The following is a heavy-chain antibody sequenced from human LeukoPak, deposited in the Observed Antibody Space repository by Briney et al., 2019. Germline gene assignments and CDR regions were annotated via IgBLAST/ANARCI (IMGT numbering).Heavy chain of an antibody. CDR3: ARGGASAAARRFDP. V-gene: IGHV1-8*01. CDR2: MNPKSHNT. D-gene: IGHD6-13*01. Sequence: GASVKVSCKASGYTFSRYDVNRVRQATGQGLEWMGWMNPKSHNTGYAQKFQGRITITSNSSTSTVFMELGSLTSDDTAVYYCARGGASAAARRFDPWGQGTLVTVSS. CDR1: GYTFSRYD. J-gene: IGHJ5*02.